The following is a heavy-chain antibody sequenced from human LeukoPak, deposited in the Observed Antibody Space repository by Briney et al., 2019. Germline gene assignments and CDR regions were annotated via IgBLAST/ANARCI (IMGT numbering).Heavy chain of an antibody. CDR2: IRYDGSNK. J-gene: IGHJ4*02. CDR1: GFTFSSYG. V-gene: IGHV3-30*02. Sequence: GGSLRLSRAASGFTFSSYGMHWVRQAPGKGLEWVAFIRYDGSNKYYADSVKGRFTISRDNSKNTLYLQMNSLRAEDTAVYYCAKDNGRLRPDLIDYWGQGTLVTVSS. CDR3: AKDNGRLRPDLIDY. D-gene: IGHD4-17*01.